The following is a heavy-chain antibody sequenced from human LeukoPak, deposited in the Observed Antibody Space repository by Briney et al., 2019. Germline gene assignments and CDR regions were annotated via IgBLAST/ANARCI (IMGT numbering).Heavy chain of an antibody. J-gene: IGHJ4*02. CDR3: AKGTQRGNSGWGYFFDQ. CDR2: ISSSAGNT. D-gene: IGHD6-19*01. CDR1: GFTFSSCA. Sequence: GGSLRLSCAASGFTFSSCAMSWVRQAPGKGLEWVSAISSSAGNTYYADSVKGRFTISRDNAMNSLYLQMNTLRPEDTALYYCAKGTQRGNSGWGYFFDQWGQGTLVTVSS. V-gene: IGHV3-23*01.